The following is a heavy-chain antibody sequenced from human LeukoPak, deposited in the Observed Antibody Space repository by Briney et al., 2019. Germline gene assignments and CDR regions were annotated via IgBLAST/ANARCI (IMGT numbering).Heavy chain of an antibody. CDR3: ARDIAVRDYYYGMDF. V-gene: IGHV4-61*02. J-gene: IGHJ6*02. CDR2: IYTSGST. D-gene: IGHD6-6*01. Sequence: PSQTLSLTCTVSGGSISSGSYYWSWIRQPPGKGLEWIGCIYTSGSTNYNPSLKSRVTISVDTSKNQFSLKLSSVTAADTAMYYCARDIAVRDYYYGMDFWGQGTTVTVS. CDR1: GGSISSGSYY.